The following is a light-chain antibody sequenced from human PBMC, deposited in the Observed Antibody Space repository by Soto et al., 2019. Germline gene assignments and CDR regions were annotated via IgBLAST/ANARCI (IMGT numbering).Light chain of an antibody. CDR3: QQSDNLPIT. CDR2: DAS. V-gene: IGKV1-33*01. J-gene: IGKJ5*01. CDR1: QDISNY. Sequence: DFQMTQSPSSLSASVGDRVTITCQASQDISNYLNWYQQKPGRAPKLLIYDASTLERGVPSRFSGTGSGTLFTFAISSLQPEDIGIYYCQQSDNLPITFGQGTQLEIK.